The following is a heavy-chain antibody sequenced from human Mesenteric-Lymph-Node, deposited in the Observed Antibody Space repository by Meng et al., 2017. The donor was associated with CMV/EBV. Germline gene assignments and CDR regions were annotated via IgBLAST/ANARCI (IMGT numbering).Heavy chain of an antibody. CDR1: GLTFTSYN. D-gene: IGHD1/OR15-1a*01. CDR3: ARGTATYF. CDR2: ISSSSTTV. Sequence: GESLKISCAASGLTFTSYNMNWVRQAPGKGLEWVSYISSSSTTVYYADSVMGRFTISRDNAKNSLYLQMNSLGDEDTAVYYCARGTATYFWGQGTLVTVSS. J-gene: IGHJ4*02. V-gene: IGHV3-48*02.